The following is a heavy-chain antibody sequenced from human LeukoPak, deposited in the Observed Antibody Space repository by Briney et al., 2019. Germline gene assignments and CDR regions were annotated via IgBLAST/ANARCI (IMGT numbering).Heavy chain of an antibody. CDR1: GYTFTSYY. CDR3: AADLWTPEDY. CDR2: INPSGGST. Sequence: ASVKVSCKASGYTFTSYYMHWVRQAPGQGLEWMGIINPSGGSTSYAQKFQERVTITRDMSTSTAYMELSSLRSEDTAVYYCAADLWTPEDYWGQGTLVTVSS. J-gene: IGHJ4*02. V-gene: IGHV1-46*01. D-gene: IGHD2-21*01.